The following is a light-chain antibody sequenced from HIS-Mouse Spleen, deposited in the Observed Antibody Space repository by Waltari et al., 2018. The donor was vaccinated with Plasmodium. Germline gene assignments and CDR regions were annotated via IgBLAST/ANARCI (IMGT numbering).Light chain of an antibody. Sequence: SYELTQPPSVSVSPGQTARITCPGDALPKKYAYWYQQNSGRAPVLVIYEDSKRPSGIPAGFSGSSSGTMATLTISGAQVEDEADYYCYSTDSSGNHRVFGGGTKLTVL. CDR1: ALPKKY. V-gene: IGLV3-10*01. CDR3: YSTDSSGNHRV. J-gene: IGLJ3*02. CDR2: EDS.